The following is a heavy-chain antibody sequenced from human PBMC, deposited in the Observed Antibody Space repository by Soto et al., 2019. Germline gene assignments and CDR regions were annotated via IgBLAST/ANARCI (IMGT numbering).Heavy chain of an antibody. CDR3: AKDMECSGGSCYTGFDY. D-gene: IGHD2-15*01. CDR2: ISWNSGSI. Sequence: EVQLVESGGGLVQPCRSLRLSCAASGFTFDDYAMHWVRQAPGKGLEWVSGISWNSGSIGYADSGKGRFTISRDNAKNSLYLQMNSLRAEDTALYYCAKDMECSGGSCYTGFDYWGQGTLVTVSS. V-gene: IGHV3-9*01. J-gene: IGHJ4*02. CDR1: GFTFDDYA.